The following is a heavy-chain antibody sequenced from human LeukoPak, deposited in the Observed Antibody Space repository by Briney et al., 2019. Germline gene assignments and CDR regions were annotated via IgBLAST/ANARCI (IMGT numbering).Heavy chain of an antibody. CDR2: IYYSGST. V-gene: IGHV4-31*03. D-gene: IGHD3-22*01. CDR3: ASYYDSSGYYPDY. CDR1: GGSISSGGYY. J-gene: IGHJ4*02. Sequence: SEILSLTCTVSGGSISSGGYYWSWIRQHPGKGLEWIGYIYYSGSTYYDPSLKSRVTISVDTSKNQFSLKLSSVTAADTAVYYCASYYDSSGYYPDYWGQGTLVTVSS.